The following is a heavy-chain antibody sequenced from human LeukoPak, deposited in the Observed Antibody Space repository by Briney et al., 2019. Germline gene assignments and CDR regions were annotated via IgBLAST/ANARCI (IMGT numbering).Heavy chain of an antibody. CDR2: IRAENGNT. Sequence: GSVKVSCKAYGYTFTSYGISWVRQAPGQGREWMGWIRAENGNTNYAQKLQGRVTMTTHTSTSTAYMQLRSLKSDDTAVYYCARDLGDIVVVPSAFTLPWGQGTLVTVSS. J-gene: IGHJ5*02. V-gene: IGHV1-18*01. D-gene: IGHD2-2*01. CDR1: GYTFTSYG. CDR3: ARDLGDIVVVPSAFTLP.